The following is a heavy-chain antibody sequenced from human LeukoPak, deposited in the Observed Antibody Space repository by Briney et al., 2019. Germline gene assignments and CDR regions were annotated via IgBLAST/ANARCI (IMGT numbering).Heavy chain of an antibody. CDR3: ARHLSDITSSPNY. CDR2: IYPRDSRT. J-gene: IGHJ4*02. CDR1: GSSFSSYW. V-gene: IGHV5-51*01. D-gene: IGHD2-2*01. Sequence: GASLQISCKGSGSSFSSYWIAWVRQMPGKGLEWMGVIYPRDSRTTYSPSFQDQVTISADKSISTAYLQWTSLKASDTAMYYCARHLSDITSSPNYWGPGTLVTVSS.